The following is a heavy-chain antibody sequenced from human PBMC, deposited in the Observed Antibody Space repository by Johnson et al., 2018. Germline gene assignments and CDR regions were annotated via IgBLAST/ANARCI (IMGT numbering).Heavy chain of an antibody. CDR2: ISSSSSYI. CDR1: GFTFSSYS. CDR3: ASPPYGGNDAFDI. D-gene: IGHD4-23*01. J-gene: IGHJ3*02. V-gene: IGHV3-21*01. Sequence: EVQLVESGGGLVKPGGSLRLSCAASGFTFSSYSMNWVRQAPGKGLEWVSSISSSSSYIYYADSVKGRFTISRDNAKNSLYLQMNSLRAEDTAVYYCASPPYGGNDAFDIWGQGTMVTVSS.